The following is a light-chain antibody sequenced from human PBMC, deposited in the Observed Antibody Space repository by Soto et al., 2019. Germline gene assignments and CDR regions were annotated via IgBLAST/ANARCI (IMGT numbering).Light chain of an antibody. CDR2: INN. CDR3: ASWDDSLNGYG. V-gene: IGLV1-44*01. CDR1: SSNIGSYT. J-gene: IGLJ1*01. Sequence: QSVLTQPPSASGTPGQRVTISCSGSSSNIGSYTVNWYKQLPGTAPKLLIYINNQRPSGFPDRFSGSKSGTSASLASSGLQDEDEADYCCASWDDSLNGYGFGTGTNVTVL.